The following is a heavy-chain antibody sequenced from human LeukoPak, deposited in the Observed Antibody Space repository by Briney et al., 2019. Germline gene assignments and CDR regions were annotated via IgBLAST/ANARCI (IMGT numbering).Heavy chain of an antibody. Sequence: GGSLRLSCSASGFTFSTYAMHWVRQAPGKGLEYVSGISRNGGSTYYADSVKGRFTISRDNSKNTLYLQMNSLRAEDTAVYYCARVEEVFRYCSGGSCYGIGYWGQGTLVTVSS. CDR2: ISRNGGST. J-gene: IGHJ4*02. D-gene: IGHD2-15*01. CDR1: GFTFSTYA. V-gene: IGHV3-64*04. CDR3: ARVEEVFRYCSGGSCYGIGY.